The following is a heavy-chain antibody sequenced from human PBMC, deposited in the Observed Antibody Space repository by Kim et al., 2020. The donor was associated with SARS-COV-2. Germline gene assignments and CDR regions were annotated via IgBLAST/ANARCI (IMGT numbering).Heavy chain of an antibody. CDR1: GGTFSSYA. Sequence: SVKVSCKASGGTFSSYAISWVRQAPGQGLEWMGGIIPIFGTANYAQKFQGRVTITADESTSTAYMELSSLRSEDTAVYYCARRVGANHYYYYYGMDVWGQGITVTVSS. V-gene: IGHV1-69*13. D-gene: IGHD1-26*01. CDR2: IIPIFGTA. J-gene: IGHJ6*02. CDR3: ARRVGANHYYYYYGMDV.